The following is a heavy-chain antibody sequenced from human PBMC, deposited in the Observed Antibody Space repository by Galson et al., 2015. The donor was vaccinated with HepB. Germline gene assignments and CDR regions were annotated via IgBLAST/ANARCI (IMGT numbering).Heavy chain of an antibody. Sequence: PALVKPTQTLTLTCTFSGFSLSTSGMCVSWIRQPPGKALEWLARIDWDDDKYYSTSLKTRLTISKDTSKNQVVLTMTNMDPVDTATYYCARTGYSSGWDWFDPWGQGTLVTVSS. CDR1: GFSLSTSGMC. CDR2: IDWDDDK. CDR3: ARTGYSSGWDWFDP. V-gene: IGHV2-70*11. J-gene: IGHJ5*02. D-gene: IGHD6-19*01.